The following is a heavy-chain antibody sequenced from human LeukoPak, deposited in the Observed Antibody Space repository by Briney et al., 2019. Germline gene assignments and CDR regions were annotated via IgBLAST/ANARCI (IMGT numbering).Heavy chain of an antibody. D-gene: IGHD3-16*02. V-gene: IGHV3-23*01. J-gene: IGHJ4*02. CDR3: AKHDRYIPY. CDR2: ISDVEKMP. Sequence: GSLRLSFAASGFTFTNYAMSWVRQGPGKGLEWGSGISDVEKMPYYSDYVQGRFTISRDNSHTTVSLQMTNLRAEDPAVYFRAKHDRYIPYWAQGIPLTVSS. CDR1: GFTFTNYA.